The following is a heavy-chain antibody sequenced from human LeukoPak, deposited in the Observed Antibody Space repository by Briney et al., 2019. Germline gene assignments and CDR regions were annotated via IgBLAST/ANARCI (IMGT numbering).Heavy chain of an antibody. CDR3: ARARYSYGYFDY. J-gene: IGHJ4*02. V-gene: IGHV4-61*02. CDR2: IYTSGST. Sequence: NPSETLSLTCTVSGGSISSGSYYWSWIRQPAGKGLEWIGRIYTSGSTNYNPSLKSRVTISVDTSKNQFSLKLSSVTAADTAVYYCARARYSYGYFDYWGQGTLVTVSS. CDR1: GGSISSGSYY. D-gene: IGHD5-18*01.